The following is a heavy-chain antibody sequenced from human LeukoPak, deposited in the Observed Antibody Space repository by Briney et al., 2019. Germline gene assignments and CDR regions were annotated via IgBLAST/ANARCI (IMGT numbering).Heavy chain of an antibody. CDR1: GFTFSSYS. V-gene: IGHV3-21*01. CDR3: ARVGIVVVPAAHRWFDP. Sequence: GGSLRLSCAASGFTFSSYSMNWVRQAPGKGLEWVSSISSSSSYIYYADSVKGRFTISRDNAKNSLYLQMNNLRAEDTAVYYCARVGIVVVPAAHRWFDPWGQGTLVTVSS. D-gene: IGHD2-2*01. CDR2: ISSSSSYI. J-gene: IGHJ5*02.